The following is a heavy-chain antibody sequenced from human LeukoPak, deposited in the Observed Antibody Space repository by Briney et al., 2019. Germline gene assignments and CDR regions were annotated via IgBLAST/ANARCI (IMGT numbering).Heavy chain of an antibody. D-gene: IGHD1-26*01. V-gene: IGHV3-7*01. J-gene: IGHJ5*02. Sequence: GGSLRLSCAASEFIFSNYWMSWVRQAPGKGLEWVANIKQDGSEKSYVDSVKGRFTISRDNAKNSLYLQMNSLRAEDTAVYYCARNITSYSGSSWGQGTLVTVSS. CDR2: IKQDGSEK. CDR3: ARNITSYSGSS. CDR1: EFIFSNYW.